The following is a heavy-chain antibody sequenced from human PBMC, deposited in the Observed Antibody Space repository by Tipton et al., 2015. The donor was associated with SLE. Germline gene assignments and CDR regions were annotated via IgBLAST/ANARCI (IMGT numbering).Heavy chain of an antibody. CDR3: ARGSCSSTSCYTEGFDY. D-gene: IGHD2-2*02. CDR2: MNPNSGNT. V-gene: IGHV1-8*01. CDR1: GYTFTSYD. J-gene: IGHJ4*02. Sequence: QSGAEVKKPGASVKVSCKASGYTFTSYDINWVRQATGQGLEWMGWMNPNSGNTGYAQKFQGRVTMTRNTSISTAYMELSSLRSGDTAVYYCARGSCSSTSCYTEGFDYWGQGTLVTVSS.